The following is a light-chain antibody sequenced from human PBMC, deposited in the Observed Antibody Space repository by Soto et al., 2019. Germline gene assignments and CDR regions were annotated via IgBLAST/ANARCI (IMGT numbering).Light chain of an antibody. Sequence: DIQMTQSPSSLSASVGDRVTITCRAGQSISSYLNWYQQKPGKAPKLLIYAASSLQSGVPSRFSGSGSGTDFTLTISSLQPEDFATYYCQQSYSTPRTFGQGTKVDI. CDR3: QQSYSTPRT. V-gene: IGKV1-39*01. J-gene: IGKJ1*01. CDR1: QSISSY. CDR2: AAS.